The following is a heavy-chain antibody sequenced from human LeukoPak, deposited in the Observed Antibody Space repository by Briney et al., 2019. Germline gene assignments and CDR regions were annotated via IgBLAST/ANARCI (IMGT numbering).Heavy chain of an antibody. CDR3: ARVSYSSSWYSGYYFDY. CDR2: ISSSSSYI. V-gene: IGHV3-21*04. J-gene: IGHJ4*02. CDR1: GFTFSSYS. D-gene: IGHD6-13*01. Sequence: GGSLRLSCAASGFTFSSYSMNWVRQAPGKGLEWVSSISSSSSYIYYADSVKGRFTISRDNAKNSLYLQMNSLRAEDTALYYCARVSYSSSWYSGYYFDYWGQGTLVTVSS.